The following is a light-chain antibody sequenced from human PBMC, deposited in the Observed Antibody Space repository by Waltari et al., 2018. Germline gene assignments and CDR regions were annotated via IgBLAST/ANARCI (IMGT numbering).Light chain of an antibody. Sequence: QSVLTQPPSATGSPGPSVTLPCPGTNSDVGAYNYVSWYQQHPGTVPKLLIYEATKRPSGVPDRFSGSKSGNTASLTVSGLQADDEADYYCSSYAHNNHFVFGTGTKVTVL. J-gene: IGLJ1*01. V-gene: IGLV2-8*01. CDR1: NSDVGAYNY. CDR3: SSYAHNNHFV. CDR2: EAT.